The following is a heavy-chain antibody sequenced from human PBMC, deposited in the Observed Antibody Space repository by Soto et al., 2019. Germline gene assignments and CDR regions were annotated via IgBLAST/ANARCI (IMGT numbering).Heavy chain of an antibody. CDR2: LSSSISYI. V-gene: IGHV3-21*01. CDR1: GCTFRSYX. CDR3: ARDTITIFGLDI. Sequence: GGSLRLSCAASGCTFRSYXMNWVRQAPGKGLEWVSSLSSSISYIYYADSVKGRFTISRDNAKNSLYLQMNSLRAEETAVYYCARDTITIFGLDIWGQGTMVTVSS. J-gene: IGHJ3*02. D-gene: IGHD3-3*01.